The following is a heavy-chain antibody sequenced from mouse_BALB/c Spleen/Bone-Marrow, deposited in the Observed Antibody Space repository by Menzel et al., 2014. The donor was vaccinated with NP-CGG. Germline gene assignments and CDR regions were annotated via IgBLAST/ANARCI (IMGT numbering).Heavy chain of an antibody. CDR3: ARSPNWDPYYAMDY. Sequence: LVESGPELVKPGASVKMSCKASGYTFTDYIINWVKQRTGQGLEWIGEIYPGSGSIYYNEKFKGKATLTADISSNTAYMQFSSLTSEDSAVYFCARSPNWDPYYAMDYWGQGTSVTVSS. J-gene: IGHJ4*01. D-gene: IGHD4-1*01. CDR2: IYPGSGSI. V-gene: IGHV1-77*01. CDR1: GYTFTDYI.